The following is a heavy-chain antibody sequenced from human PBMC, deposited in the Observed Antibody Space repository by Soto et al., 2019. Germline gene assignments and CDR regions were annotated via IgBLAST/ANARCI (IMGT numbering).Heavy chain of an antibody. CDR3: ARDRPLHHSYHNCGMGV. CDR2: MYYSGST. J-gene: IGHJ6*01. CDR1: GGSIISGEYY. V-gene: IGHV4-61*03. D-gene: IGHD2-15*01. Sequence: PSETLSLTCTVSGGSIISGEYYWSWIRQPPGKGLEWIGNMYYSGSTNNNSSLKSRVTISVDTSKNHFSLKLRSVTAADTAVYYCARDRPLHHSYHNCGMGVWGQGITVTVSS.